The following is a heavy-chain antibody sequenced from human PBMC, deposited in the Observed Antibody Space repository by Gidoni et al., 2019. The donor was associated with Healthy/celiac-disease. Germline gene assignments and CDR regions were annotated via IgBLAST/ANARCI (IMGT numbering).Heavy chain of an antibody. Sequence: QLRLQESGPGLVKPSETLSLTCTVSGGSISSSSSYWGWIRQPPGKGLAWIGSIYYSGSTSYNPSLKSRVTISVDTSKNQFSLKLSSGTAADTAVYYCARQTGGYSYGLQPFDYWGQGTLLTVSS. D-gene: IGHD5-18*01. V-gene: IGHV4-39*01. CDR1: GGSISSSSSY. J-gene: IGHJ4*02. CDR3: ARQTGGYSYGLQPFDY. CDR2: IYYSGST.